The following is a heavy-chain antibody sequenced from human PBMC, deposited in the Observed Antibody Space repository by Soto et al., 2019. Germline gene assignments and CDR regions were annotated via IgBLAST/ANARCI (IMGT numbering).Heavy chain of an antibody. CDR2: IYPGDSDT. J-gene: IGHJ6*02. V-gene: IGHV5-51*03. D-gene: IGHD3-22*01. CDR1: GYSFTSYW. Sequence: PGESLKISCKGSGYSFTSYWIGWVRQMPGKGLEWMGIIYPGDSDTRYSPSFQGQVTISADKSISTAYMALRSLRSDDTAVYFCARGGYYDSSGSRNYHYYGMDVWGQGTTVTVSS. CDR3: ARGGYYDSSGSRNYHYYGMDV.